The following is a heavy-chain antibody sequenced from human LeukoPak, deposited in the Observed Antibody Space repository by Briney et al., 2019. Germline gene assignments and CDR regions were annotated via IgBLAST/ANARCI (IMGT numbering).Heavy chain of an antibody. Sequence: SETLSLTCTVSGGSITSSTYYWGWIRQPPGKGLEWIGNIFYGGNTYYNPSLKSRLSISVDTSKNQFSLNLSSVTASDTGIYYCARHKSRLWFGEGKCTWFDPWGQGTLVTVSS. J-gene: IGHJ5*02. V-gene: IGHV4-39*01. D-gene: IGHD3-10*01. CDR1: GGSITSSTYY. CDR2: IFYGGNT. CDR3: ARHKSRLWFGEGKCTWFDP.